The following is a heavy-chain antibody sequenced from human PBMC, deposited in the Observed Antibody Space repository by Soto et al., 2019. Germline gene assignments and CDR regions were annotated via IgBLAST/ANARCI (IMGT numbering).Heavy chain of an antibody. J-gene: IGHJ3*02. CDR2: MNPNSGNT. D-gene: IGHD3-10*01. V-gene: IGHV1-8*01. CDR1: GYTFTCYD. Sequence: GASVKVSCKASGYTFTCYDINWVRQATGQGLEWMGWMNPNSGNTGYAQKFQGRVTMTRNTSISTAYMELSSLRSEDTAVYYCASLKWFGELGSDAFDIWGQGTMVTVSS. CDR3: ASLKWFGELGSDAFDI.